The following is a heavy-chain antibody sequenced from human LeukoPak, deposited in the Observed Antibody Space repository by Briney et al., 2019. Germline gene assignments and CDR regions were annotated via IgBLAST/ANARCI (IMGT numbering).Heavy chain of an antibody. J-gene: IGHJ4*02. CDR1: GGSISSFD. CDR2: IYESGT. Sequence: AETLSLTCSVSGGSISSFDWSWMRQTPGQGLEWIGNIYESGTNYTPSLQRRVTIPVDTSKQRFSLTLMSVTCAHPAGLYFTIYSVNYSFDSWGQGILVTVSS. V-gene: IGHV4-59*08. D-gene: IGHD5/OR15-5a*01. CDR3: TIYSVNYSFDS.